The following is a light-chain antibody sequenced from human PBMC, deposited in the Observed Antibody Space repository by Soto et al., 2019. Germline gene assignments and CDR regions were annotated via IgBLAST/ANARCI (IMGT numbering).Light chain of an antibody. Sequence: EIVLTQSPGALSLYPGERATLSCRASQSVSSSYLAWYQQKPGQAPRLLIYGTSSRATAIPDRFSGSGSGTDFTLTISRLEPEDFAVYYCQQYGSSSWTFGHGTKV. CDR1: QSVSSSY. V-gene: IGKV3-20*01. CDR2: GTS. J-gene: IGKJ1*01. CDR3: QQYGSSSWT.